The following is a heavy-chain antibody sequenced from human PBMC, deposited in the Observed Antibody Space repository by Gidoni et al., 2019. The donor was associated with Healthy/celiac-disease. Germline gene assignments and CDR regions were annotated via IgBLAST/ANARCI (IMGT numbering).Heavy chain of an antibody. CDR1: GFTSSIYA. V-gene: IGHV3-30-3*01. CDR2: ISYDGSNK. Sequence: QVQLVESGGGVVQPGRSLRLSCAASGFTSSIYAMHWVCQAPGKGWAWVAVISYDGSNKYYADSVKGRFTNSRDNSKNTLYLQMNSLRAEDTAVYYCARGQHRLTVGYFDLWGRGTLVTVSS. CDR3: ARGQHRLTVGYFDL. D-gene: IGHD2-21*01. J-gene: IGHJ2*01.